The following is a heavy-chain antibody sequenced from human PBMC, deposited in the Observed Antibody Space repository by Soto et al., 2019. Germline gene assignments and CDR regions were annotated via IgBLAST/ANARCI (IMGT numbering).Heavy chain of an antibody. CDR1: GFTFSSYG. CDR3: AKDILEGSQSGYDLDDADYGGNRALDY. CDR2: ISYDGSNK. Sequence: GGSLRLSCAASGFTFSSYGMHWVRQAPGKGLEWVAVISYDGSNKYYADSVKGRFTISRDNSKNKLYLQMNSLRAEDTAVYYCAKDILEGSQSGYDLDDADYGGNRALDYWGQGTLVTVSS. V-gene: IGHV3-30*18. J-gene: IGHJ4*02. D-gene: IGHD5-12*01.